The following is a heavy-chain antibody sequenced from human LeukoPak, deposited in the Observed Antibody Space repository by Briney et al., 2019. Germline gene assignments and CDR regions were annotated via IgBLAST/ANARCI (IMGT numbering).Heavy chain of an antibody. V-gene: IGHV5-51*01. Sequence: GESLKISCQGLGYSFTSYWIGWVRQMPGKGMEWMGVIYPGDSRVRYNPSFQGQVTISVDKSTRTAYLQWVSLKASDTAMYYCACRDLSSTWSFPWGQGTLVTSPQ. D-gene: IGHD6-13*01. CDR2: IYPGDSRV. CDR1: GYSFTSYW. CDR3: ACRDLSSTWSFP. J-gene: IGHJ5*02.